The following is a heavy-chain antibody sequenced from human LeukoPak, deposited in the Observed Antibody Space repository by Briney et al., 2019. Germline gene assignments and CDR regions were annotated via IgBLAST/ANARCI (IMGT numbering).Heavy chain of an antibody. CDR1: GFTASTNY. CDR3: ATTYQYSSGFFDY. D-gene: IGHD5-18*01. Sequence: GGSLRLSCAASGFTASTNYMSWVRQAPGKGLEWVSVIYSGGSTYYADSVKGRFTISRDNSKNTLYLQMNSLRAEDTAMYYCATTYQYSSGFFDYWGQGTLVAVSS. V-gene: IGHV3-53*01. CDR2: IYSGGST. J-gene: IGHJ4*02.